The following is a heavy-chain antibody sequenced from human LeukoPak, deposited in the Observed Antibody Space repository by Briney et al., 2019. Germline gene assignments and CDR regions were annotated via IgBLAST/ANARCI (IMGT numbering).Heavy chain of an antibody. Sequence: PSETLSLTCAVSGYSISSGYYWGWIRQPPGKGLEWIGSIYHSGSTYYNPSLESRVTISVDTSKNQFSLKLSSVTAADTAVYYCARQELLWFGELMGGFDPWGQGTLVTVSS. J-gene: IGHJ5*02. CDR1: GYSISSGYY. V-gene: IGHV4-38-2*01. CDR3: ARQELLWFGELMGGFDP. CDR2: IYHSGST. D-gene: IGHD3-10*01.